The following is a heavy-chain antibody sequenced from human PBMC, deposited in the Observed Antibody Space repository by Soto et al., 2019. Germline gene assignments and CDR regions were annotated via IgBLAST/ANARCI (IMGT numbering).Heavy chain of an antibody. V-gene: IGHV1-8*01. CDR1: GYTFTSYD. CDR2: MNPNSGNT. J-gene: IGHJ4*02. D-gene: IGHD6-19*01. CDR3: AAQDRYSSGWYQDH. Sequence: QVQLVQSGAEVKKPGASVKVSCKASGYTFTSYDINWVRQATGQGLEWMGWMNPNSGNTGYAQKFQGRVTMTRNTXXSTAYMELSSLRSEDTAVYYCAAQDRYSSGWYQDHWGQGTLVTVSS.